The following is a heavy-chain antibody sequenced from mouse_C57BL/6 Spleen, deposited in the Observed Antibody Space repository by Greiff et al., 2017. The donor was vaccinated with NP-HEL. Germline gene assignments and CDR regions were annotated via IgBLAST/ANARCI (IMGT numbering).Heavy chain of an antibody. V-gene: IGHV14-4*01. CDR2: IDPENGDT. CDR3: TTGTGTDFDY. D-gene: IGHD4-1*01. CDR1: GFNIKDDY. Sequence: EVQLQQSGAELVRPGASVKLSCTAPGFNIKDDYMHWVKQRPEQGLEWIGWIDPENGDTEYASKFQGKATITADTSSNTAYLQLSSLTSEDTAVYYCTTGTGTDFDYWGQGTTLTVSS. J-gene: IGHJ2*01.